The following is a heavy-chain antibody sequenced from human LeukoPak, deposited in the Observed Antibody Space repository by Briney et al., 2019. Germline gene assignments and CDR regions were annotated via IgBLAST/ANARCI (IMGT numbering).Heavy chain of an antibody. CDR3: ARGTHNGGPTPN. D-gene: IGHD1-1*01. CDR2: INHSGST. Sequence: PSETLSLTCTISGGSISSSDHYWGWIRQTPWKGLEWVGEINHSGSTNYNPSLKSRVTISVDTSKNQFSLKLSSVTAADTAVYYCARGTHNGGPTPNWGQGTLVTVSS. CDR1: GGSISSSDHY. V-gene: IGHV4-39*07. J-gene: IGHJ4*02.